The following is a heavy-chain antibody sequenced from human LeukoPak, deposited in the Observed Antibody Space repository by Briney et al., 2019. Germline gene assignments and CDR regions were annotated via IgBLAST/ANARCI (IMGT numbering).Heavy chain of an antibody. Sequence: ASVRVSCKASGYTFTIYGISWVRQAPGQGLEGMGWISAYNGNTNYTQKLQGRVTMTTDTSTSTAYMELRSLRSDDTAVFYCARDGALGYFDWLFSLSPSDYWGQGTLVTVSS. CDR2: ISAYNGNT. CDR1: GYTFTIYG. V-gene: IGHV1-18*01. CDR3: ARDGALGYFDWLFSLSPSDY. J-gene: IGHJ4*02. D-gene: IGHD3-9*01.